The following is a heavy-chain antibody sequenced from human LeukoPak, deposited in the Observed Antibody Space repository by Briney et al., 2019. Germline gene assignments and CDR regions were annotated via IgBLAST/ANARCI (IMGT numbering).Heavy chain of an antibody. V-gene: IGHV3-30*02. CDR1: GLTFSSYG. CDR2: IRYDGSNK. CDR3: AKVGMVRGVYHFDY. D-gene: IGHD3-10*01. J-gene: IGHJ4*02. Sequence: GGSLRLSCAASGLTFSSYGMHWVRQAPGKGLEWVAFIRYDGSNKYYADSVKGRFTISRDNSKNTLYLQMNSLRAEDTAVYYCAKVGMVRGVYHFDYWGQGTLVTVSS.